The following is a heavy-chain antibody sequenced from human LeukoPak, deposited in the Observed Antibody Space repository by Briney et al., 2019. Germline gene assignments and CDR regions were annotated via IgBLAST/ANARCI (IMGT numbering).Heavy chain of an antibody. CDR3: ARRDGYNFWDY. V-gene: IGHV3-53*01. Sequence: GGSLRLSCAAYGFTVTSNYMSWVRPAPGKGLEWVSVIYSGGSTFYADSAKGRFTISRDNSQTQLYFQMNSLRAEARAGYYGARRDGYNFWDYWGHGTMVTVSS. D-gene: IGHD5-24*01. J-gene: IGHJ4*01. CDR1: GFTVTSNY. CDR2: IYSGGST.